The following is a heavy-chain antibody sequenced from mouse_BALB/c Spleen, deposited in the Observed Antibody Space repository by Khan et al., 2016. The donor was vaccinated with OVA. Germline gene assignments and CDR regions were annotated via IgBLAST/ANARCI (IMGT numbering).Heavy chain of an antibody. Sequence: QMQLEESGPGLVAPSQNLSITCTVSGFSLSDYGVSWIRQPPGKGLEWLGVIWGGGSTYYNSALKSRLSISKDNSKSQVFLKMSSLQSDDTAMFYRAKGVWSYYDTLDYWGQGTSVTVSS. CDR3: AKGVWSYYDTLDY. CDR1: GFSLSDYG. J-gene: IGHJ4*01. V-gene: IGHV2-6-5*01. D-gene: IGHD2-4*01. CDR2: IWGGGST.